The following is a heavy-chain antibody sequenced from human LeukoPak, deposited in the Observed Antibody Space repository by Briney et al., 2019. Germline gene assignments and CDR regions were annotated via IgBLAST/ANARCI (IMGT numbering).Heavy chain of an antibody. V-gene: IGHV1-18*01. J-gene: IGHJ4*02. CDR2: ISVDNGDT. CDR3: ARADCAGDCYLKH. Sequence: ASVKVSCKASGYTFANYAITWVRQAPGQGLEYMGWISVDNGDTNDAQMLQGRVTMTTDTSTNTAYMKLRGLRSDDTAVYYCARADCAGDCYLKHWGQGTLVTVSS. D-gene: IGHD2-21*02. CDR1: GYTFANYA.